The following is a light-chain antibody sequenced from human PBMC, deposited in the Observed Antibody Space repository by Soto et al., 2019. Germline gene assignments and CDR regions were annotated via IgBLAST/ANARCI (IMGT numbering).Light chain of an antibody. J-gene: IGKJ1*01. CDR1: ESISSW. CDR2: KAS. CDR3: QQYSAKWK. Sequence: DIQMTQSPSIVSASVGDRVTITCRASESISSWLAWFQQKPGKAPKLLIQKASILESGVPSRFSGSESGTEFTLTISSLQPDDFATYFCQQYSAKWKFGQGTKVEIK. V-gene: IGKV1-5*03.